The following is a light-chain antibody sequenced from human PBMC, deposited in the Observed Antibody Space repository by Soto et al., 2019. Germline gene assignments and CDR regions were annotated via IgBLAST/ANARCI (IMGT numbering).Light chain of an antibody. Sequence: EIVLTQSPATLSLSPGERATLSCRASQSVSSNLAWYQQKPGQAPRLLIYDASNRATGIPGRFSGSGSGTDFTLTISSLEPEDYAVYYCQQRSNWPLTFGQRTKVDIK. CDR2: DAS. CDR1: QSVSSN. J-gene: IGKJ1*01. V-gene: IGKV3-11*01. CDR3: QQRSNWPLT.